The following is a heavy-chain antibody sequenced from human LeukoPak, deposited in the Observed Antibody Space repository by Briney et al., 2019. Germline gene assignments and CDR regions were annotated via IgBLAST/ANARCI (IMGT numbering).Heavy chain of an antibody. CDR2: IISSSSYI. Sequence: PGGSLRLSCAASGFTFISYSMNWVRQAPGKGLEWGSSIISSSSYIYYADSVKGRFTISRDNAKNSLYLQMNSLRAEDTAVYYCARPGGLLRGYGPDNWFDPWGQGTLVTVSS. CDR3: ARPGGLLRGYGPDNWFDP. J-gene: IGHJ5*02. CDR1: GFTFISYS. V-gene: IGHV3-21*01. D-gene: IGHD5-18*01.